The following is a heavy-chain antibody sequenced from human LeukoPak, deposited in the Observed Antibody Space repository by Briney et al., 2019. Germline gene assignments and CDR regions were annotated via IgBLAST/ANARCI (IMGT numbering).Heavy chain of an antibody. V-gene: IGHV3-30*18. J-gene: IGHJ3*02. CDR2: ISYDGSNK. CDR3: AKGAMDAFDI. CDR1: GFTFSSYG. Sequence: GRSLRLSCAASGFTFSSYGMHWVRQAPGKGLEWVAVISYDGSNKYYADSVKGRFTISRDNSKNTLYLQMNSLRAEDTAVYYCAKGAMDAFDISGQGTMVTVSS.